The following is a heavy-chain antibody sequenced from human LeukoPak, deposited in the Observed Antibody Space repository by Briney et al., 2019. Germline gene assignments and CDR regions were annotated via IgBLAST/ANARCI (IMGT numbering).Heavy chain of an antibody. Sequence: SETLSLTCAVSGASISGSGYYLGWIRQPPEKGLEWIGSIYYSGSTYYDPSLKSRVTISVDTSKNQFSLKLSSVTAADTAVYYCASGIVVVPAAPGLGDYWGQGTLVTVSS. J-gene: IGHJ4*02. CDR3: ASGIVVVPAAPGLGDY. V-gene: IGHV4-39*01. CDR1: GASISGSGYY. D-gene: IGHD2-2*01. CDR2: IYYSGST.